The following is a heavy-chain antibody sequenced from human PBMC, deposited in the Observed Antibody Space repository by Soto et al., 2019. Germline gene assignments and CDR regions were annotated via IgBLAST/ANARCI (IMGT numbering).Heavy chain of an antibody. CDR3: ARELRSGSYPGHDAFDI. CDR1: GFTFSSYA. D-gene: IGHD1-26*01. Sequence: QVPLVESGGGVVQPGRSLRLSCAASGFTFSSYAMHWVRQAPGKGLEWVAVISYDGSNKYYADSVKGRFTISRDNSKNTLYLQMNSLRAEDTAVYYCARELRSGSYPGHDAFDIWGQGTMVTVSS. V-gene: IGHV3-30-3*01. CDR2: ISYDGSNK. J-gene: IGHJ3*02.